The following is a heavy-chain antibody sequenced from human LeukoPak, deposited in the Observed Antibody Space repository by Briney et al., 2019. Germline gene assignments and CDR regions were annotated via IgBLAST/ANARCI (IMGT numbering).Heavy chain of an antibody. CDR2: IYTSGST. Sequence: PSETLSLTCTVSGGSISSYYWSWIRQPAGKGLEWIGRIYTSGSTNYNPSLKSRVTISADTSKNQFSLKVRSVTAADTAVYYCARGDLKSDWFDPWGQGTLVTVSS. V-gene: IGHV4-4*07. D-gene: IGHD3-3*01. J-gene: IGHJ5*02. CDR1: GGSISSYY. CDR3: ARGDLKSDWFDP.